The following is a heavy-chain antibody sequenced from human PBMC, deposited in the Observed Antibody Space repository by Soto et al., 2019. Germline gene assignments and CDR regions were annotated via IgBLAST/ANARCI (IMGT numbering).Heavy chain of an antibody. CDR3: ARGPAVVAAPTYYYYYMDV. J-gene: IGHJ6*03. D-gene: IGHD2-15*01. CDR1: GGSFSGYY. V-gene: IGHV4-34*01. CDR2: INHSGST. Sequence: SETLSLTCAVYGGSFSGYYWSWIRQPPGKGLEWIGEINHSGSTNYNPSLKSRVTISVDTSKNQFSLKLSSVTAADTAVYYCARGPAVVAAPTYYYYYMDVWGKGTTVTVSS.